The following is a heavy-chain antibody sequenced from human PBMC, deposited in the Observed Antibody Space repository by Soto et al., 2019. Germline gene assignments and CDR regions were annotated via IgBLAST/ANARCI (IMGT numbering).Heavy chain of an antibody. Sequence: GGSLRLSCAASGFIFTDYAMTWVRQAPGKGLEWVSVISGSGVSIYYTDSVRGRFTISRDNSKNTLYLQMHSLRPEDTAVYFCVKRPDSSDRSGWYYFDYWGQGTLVTVSS. J-gene: IGHJ4*02. CDR2: ISGSGVSI. CDR3: VKRPDSSDRSGWYYFDY. V-gene: IGHV3-23*01. D-gene: IGHD6-19*01. CDR1: GFIFTDYA.